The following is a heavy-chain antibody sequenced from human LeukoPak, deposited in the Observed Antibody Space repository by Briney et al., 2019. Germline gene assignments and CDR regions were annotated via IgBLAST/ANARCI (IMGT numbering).Heavy chain of an antibody. Sequence: SVKVSCKASGGTFSSYAISWVRQAPGQGLEWMGGIIPIFGTANYAQKFQGRVTITADESTSTAYMELSSLRSEDTAVYYCARENHSGGQQLVTTSDAFDIWGQGTMVTVSS. V-gene: IGHV1-69*13. CDR1: GGTFSSYA. CDR3: ARENHSGGQQLVTTSDAFDI. J-gene: IGHJ3*02. CDR2: IIPIFGTA. D-gene: IGHD6-13*01.